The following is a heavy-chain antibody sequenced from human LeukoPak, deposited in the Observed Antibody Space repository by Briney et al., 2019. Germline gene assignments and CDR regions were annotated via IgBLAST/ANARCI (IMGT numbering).Heavy chain of an antibody. V-gene: IGHV3-33*01. Sequence: GGSLRLSCAASGFTFNSYGMNWVRQAPGKGLEWVAVIWYDGSNKYYADSVKGRFTISRDNSKNTLYLQMNSLRAEDTAVYYCARTRNIYSSGWFIFDYWGQGTLVTVSS. CDR1: GFTFNSYG. D-gene: IGHD6-19*01. CDR3: ARTRNIYSSGWFIFDY. CDR2: IWYDGSNK. J-gene: IGHJ4*02.